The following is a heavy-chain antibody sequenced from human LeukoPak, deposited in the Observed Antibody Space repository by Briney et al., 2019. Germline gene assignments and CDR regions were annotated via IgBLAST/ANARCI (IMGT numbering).Heavy chain of an antibody. Sequence: SETLSLTCTVSGGSIGSYYWSWIRQPPGKGLEWIGYIYYSGSTNYNPSLKSRVTISVDTSKNQFSLKLSSVTAADTAVYYCARYYYGSSDAFDIWGQGTKVTVSS. CDR2: IYYSGST. D-gene: IGHD3-10*01. CDR3: ARYYYGSSDAFDI. J-gene: IGHJ3*02. CDR1: GGSIGSYY. V-gene: IGHV4-59*01.